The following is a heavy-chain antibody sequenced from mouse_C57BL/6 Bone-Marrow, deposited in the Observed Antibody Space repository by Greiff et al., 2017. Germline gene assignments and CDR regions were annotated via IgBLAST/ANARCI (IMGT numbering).Heavy chain of an antibody. CDR2: ISSGGSYT. J-gene: IGHJ2*01. Sequence: EVQRVESGGDLVKPGGSLKLSCAASGFTFSSYGMSWVRQTPDQRLEWVATISSGGSYTYYPASVKGRFTISRDNAKNTLYLQMSSLRSEDTAMYYCARQGAQLRPYFDYWGQGTTLTVSS. D-gene: IGHD3-1*01. V-gene: IGHV5-6*01. CDR3: ARQGAQLRPYFDY. CDR1: GFTFSSYG.